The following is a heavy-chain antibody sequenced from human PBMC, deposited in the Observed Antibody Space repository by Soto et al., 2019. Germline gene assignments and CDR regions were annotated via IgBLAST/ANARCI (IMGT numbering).Heavy chain of an antibody. CDR3: ARWGIGPLGGSDY. Sequence: QVQLVESGGGVVQPGRSLRLSCTTSGFTFSKCGMHWVRQAPGKGLEWVAVIWHDGSEKYYADSVKGRFTISRDNSKNTLYRQMNDLRAEDTALYYCARWGIGPLGGSDYWGQGTLVTVSS. V-gene: IGHV3-33*01. J-gene: IGHJ4*02. CDR2: IWHDGSEK. D-gene: IGHD3-16*01. CDR1: GFTFSKCG.